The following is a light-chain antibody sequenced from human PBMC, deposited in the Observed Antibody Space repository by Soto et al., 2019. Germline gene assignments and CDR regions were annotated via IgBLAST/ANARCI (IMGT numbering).Light chain of an antibody. J-gene: IGLJ2*01. CDR2: LDSDGSH. Sequence: VLTQSPSASASLGASVKLTCTLSSGHSNYAIAWHQQQPEKGPRYLMKLDSDGSHSKGDGIPDRFSGSSSGAERYLTISGLQSEDEADYYCQTWGTGFRVFGGGTKLTVL. CDR3: QTWGTGFRV. V-gene: IGLV4-69*01. CDR1: SGHSNYA.